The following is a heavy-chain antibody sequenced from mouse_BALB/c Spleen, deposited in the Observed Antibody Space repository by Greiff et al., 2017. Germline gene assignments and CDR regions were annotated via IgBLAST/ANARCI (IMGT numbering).Heavy chain of an antibody. V-gene: IGHV5-6-5*01. J-gene: IGHJ4*01. CDR1: GFTFSSYA. Sequence: EVQGVESGGGLVKPGGSLKLSCAASGFTFSSYAMSWVRQTPEKRLEWVASISSGGSTYYPDSVKGRFTISRDNARNILYLQMSSLRSEDTAMYYCARGGDYGPYYYAMDYWGQGTSVTVSS. D-gene: IGHD1-2*01. CDR3: ARGGDYGPYYYAMDY. CDR2: ISSGGST.